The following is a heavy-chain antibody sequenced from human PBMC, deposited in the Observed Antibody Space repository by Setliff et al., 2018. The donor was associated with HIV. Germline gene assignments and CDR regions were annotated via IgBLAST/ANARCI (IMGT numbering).Heavy chain of an antibody. V-gene: IGHV5-51*01. CDR1: GYKFTSYW. D-gene: IGHD6-19*01. Sequence: PGESLKISCKASGYKFTSYWVGWVCQMPGRGLEWMGFINPSTSEVRYRPSLQGQVTMSVDKSISTAFLQWSSLAASDTAMYYCVRDQIGDVQVAGTWGTWGQGTLVTVSS. J-gene: IGHJ5*02. CDR3: VRDQIGDVQVAGTWGT. CDR2: INPSTSEV.